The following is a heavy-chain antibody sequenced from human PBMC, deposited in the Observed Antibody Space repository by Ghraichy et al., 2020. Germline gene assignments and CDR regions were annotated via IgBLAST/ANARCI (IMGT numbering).Heavy chain of an antibody. Sequence: GGSLRLSCAASGFTFSSYGMHWVRQAPGKGLEWVAVISYDGSNKYYADSVKGRFTISRDNSKNTLYLQMNSLRAEDTAVYYCAKVHGQWLALGYFDYWGQGTLVTVSS. J-gene: IGHJ4*02. CDR1: GFTFSSYG. CDR2: ISYDGSNK. V-gene: IGHV3-30*18. D-gene: IGHD6-19*01. CDR3: AKVHGQWLALGYFDY.